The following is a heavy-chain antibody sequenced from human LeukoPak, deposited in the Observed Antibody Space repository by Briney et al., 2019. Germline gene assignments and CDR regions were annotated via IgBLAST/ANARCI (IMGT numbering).Heavy chain of an antibody. Sequence: SETLSLTCTVSGGSISSYYWSWIRQPAGKGLEWIGRIYTSGSTNYNPSLKSRVNISVDTSKNQFSLKLSSVTAADTAVYYCGRHGDYYYYMDVWGKGTTVTISS. CDR3: GRHGDYYYYMDV. CDR1: GGSISSYY. J-gene: IGHJ6*03. V-gene: IGHV4-4*07. CDR2: IYTSGST. D-gene: IGHD3-3*01.